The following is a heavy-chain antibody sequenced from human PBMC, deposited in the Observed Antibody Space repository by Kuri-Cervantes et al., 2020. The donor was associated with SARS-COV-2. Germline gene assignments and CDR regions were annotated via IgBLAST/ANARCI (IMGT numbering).Heavy chain of an antibody. J-gene: IGHJ4*02. D-gene: IGHD3-22*01. CDR3: VRSLYSSGYLYFDL. CDR1: GFIFSTYG. Sequence: GESLKISCVASGFIFSTYGVHWVRQAPGKGLEWVAVIMPAGNNIYYVDSVKGRFTISRGNSRNTLYLQMNSLRADDTAVYYCVRSLYSSGYLYFDLWGQGTLVTVSS. CDR2: IMPAGNNI. V-gene: IGHV3-33*08.